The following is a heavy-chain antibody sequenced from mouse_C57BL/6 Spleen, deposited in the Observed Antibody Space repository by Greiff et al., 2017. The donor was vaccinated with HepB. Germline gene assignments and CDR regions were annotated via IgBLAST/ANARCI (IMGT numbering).Heavy chain of an antibody. CDR3: ARSQLRLPFAY. CDR1: GYAFSSYW. V-gene: IGHV1-80*01. J-gene: IGHJ3*01. D-gene: IGHD3-2*02. CDR2: IYPGDGDT. Sequence: QVHVKQSGAELVKPGASVKISCKASGYAFSSYWMNWVKQRPGKGLEWIGQIYPGDGDTNYNGKFKGKATLTADKSSSTAYMQLSSLTSEDSAVYFCARSQLRLPFAYWGQGTLVTVSA.